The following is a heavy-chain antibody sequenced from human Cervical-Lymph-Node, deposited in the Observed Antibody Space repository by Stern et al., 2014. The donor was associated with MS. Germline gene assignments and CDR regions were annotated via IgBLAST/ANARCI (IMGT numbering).Heavy chain of an antibody. J-gene: IGHJ4*02. Sequence: QLVQSGAEVKKPGSSVKVSCKASGGTFSSYTISWVRQAPGQGLEWMXRIIPILGIANYAQKFQGRVTITADKSTSTAYMELSSLRSEDTAVYYCARDIAAALNYFDYWGQGTLVTVSS. V-gene: IGHV1-69*04. D-gene: IGHD6-13*01. CDR2: IIPILGIA. CDR1: GGTFSSYT. CDR3: ARDIAAALNYFDY.